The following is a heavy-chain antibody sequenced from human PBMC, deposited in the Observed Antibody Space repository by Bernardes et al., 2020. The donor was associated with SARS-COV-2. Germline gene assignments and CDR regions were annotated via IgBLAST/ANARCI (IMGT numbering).Heavy chain of an antibody. V-gene: IGHV3-23*01. J-gene: IGHJ4*02. CDR1: GFRFSSYA. CDR3: AKREHYDFWSGPIDQ. CDR2: IRGSGATT. Sequence: GSLRLSCAAPGFRFSSYAMDWVRQAPGEGVEWVSGIRGSGATTKYADSVRGRFTISRDNSKNTLYLQMNSQRVEDTAVYYCAKREHYDFWSGPIDQWGQGTLVTVSS. D-gene: IGHD3-3*01.